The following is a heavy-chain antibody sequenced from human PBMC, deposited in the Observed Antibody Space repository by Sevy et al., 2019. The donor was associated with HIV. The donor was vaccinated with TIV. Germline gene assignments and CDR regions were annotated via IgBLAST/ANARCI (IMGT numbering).Heavy chain of an antibody. V-gene: IGHV1-18*04. J-gene: IGHJ4*02. Sequence: ASVKVSCKASGYTFTSYGISWVRQAPGQGLEWMGWISAYNGNTNYAQKLQGRVTMTTDTSTSTAYMERRSLRSDDTAVYYCARDSGELIVVVDRFDYWGQGTLVTVSS. CDR3: ARDSGELIVVVDRFDY. CDR1: GYTFTSYG. D-gene: IGHD2-21*01. CDR2: ISAYNGNT.